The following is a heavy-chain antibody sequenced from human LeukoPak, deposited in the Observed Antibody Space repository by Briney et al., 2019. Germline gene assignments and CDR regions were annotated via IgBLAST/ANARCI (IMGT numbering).Heavy chain of an antibody. D-gene: IGHD4-11*01. V-gene: IGHV4-59*08. J-gene: IGHJ4*02. CDR3: ARHYPPDYTFDC. CDR1: GASISSYY. Sequence: SETLSLTCTVPGASISSYYWSWIRQPPGEGLEWIGYIDYSGRPNYNPSLKSRVTIPVDTSKNQFSLKLSSVTAADTAVYLCARHYPPDYTFDCWGRGTLVTVSS. CDR2: IDYSGRP.